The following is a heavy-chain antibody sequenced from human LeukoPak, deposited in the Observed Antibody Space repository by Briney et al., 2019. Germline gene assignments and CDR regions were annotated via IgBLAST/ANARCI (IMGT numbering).Heavy chain of an antibody. J-gene: IGHJ4*02. CDR2: ISGSGDRT. CDR1: GFTVSSNY. D-gene: IGHD3-22*01. Sequence: PGGSLRLSCAASGFTVSSNYMSWVRQAPGKGLEWVSAISGSGDRTYYPDSVKGRFTISRDNSKNTLYLQMNSLRAEDTAVYYCAKPLYDSSGVGRYFDYWGQGTLVTVSS. V-gene: IGHV3-23*01. CDR3: AKPLYDSSGVGRYFDY.